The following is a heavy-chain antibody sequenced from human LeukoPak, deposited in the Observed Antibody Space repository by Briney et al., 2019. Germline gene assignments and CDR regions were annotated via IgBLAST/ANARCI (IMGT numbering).Heavy chain of an antibody. V-gene: IGHV3-48*03. CDR3: ARAYGDLYFDY. Sequence: GGSLRLSCAASGFTFSSYEMNWVRQAPGKGLEWVSYISSSGSTIYYADSVKGRFTISRDNAKNSLYRQMDSLRAEDTAVYYCARAYGDLYFDYWGQGTLVTVSS. CDR2: ISSSGSTI. J-gene: IGHJ4*02. CDR1: GFTFSSYE. D-gene: IGHD4-17*01.